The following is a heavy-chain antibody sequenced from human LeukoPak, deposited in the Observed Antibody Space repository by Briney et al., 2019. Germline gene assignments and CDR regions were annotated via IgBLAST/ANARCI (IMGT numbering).Heavy chain of an antibody. CDR2: VSTYNGDT. V-gene: IGHV1-18*01. D-gene: IGHD1-14*01. CDR1: GYTFTDFG. CDR3: ARAESMALYFLY. J-gene: IGHJ1*01. Sequence: ASVKVSCKPSGYTFTDFGFIWVRQAPGQGLEWMGWVSTYNGDTDYAKKFQDRVTMTTESSTQTTFMELRNLRSDDTAVYYCARAESMALYFLYWGQGTLVSVSS.